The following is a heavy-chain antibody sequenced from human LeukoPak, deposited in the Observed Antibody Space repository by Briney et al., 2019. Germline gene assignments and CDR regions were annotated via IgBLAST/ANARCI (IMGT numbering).Heavy chain of an antibody. J-gene: IGHJ4*02. CDR3: ARGFAGATVTTFDY. CDR1: GGSLSSGGYS. CDR2: IYHSGST. V-gene: IGHV4-30-2*01. Sequence: PSQTLSLTCAVSGGSLSSGGYSWSWIRQPPGTGLEWIGYIYHSGSTYYNPSLKSRVTISVDRSKNQFSLKLSSVTAADTAVYYCARGFAGATVTTFDYWGQGTLVTVSS. D-gene: IGHD4-17*01.